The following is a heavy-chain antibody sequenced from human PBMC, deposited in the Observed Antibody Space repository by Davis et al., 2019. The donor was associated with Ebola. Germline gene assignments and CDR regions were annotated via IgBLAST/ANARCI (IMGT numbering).Heavy chain of an antibody. CDR1: GGSISSFSYY. J-gene: IGHJ4*02. D-gene: IGHD5-18*01. Sequence: SETLSLTCSVSGGSISSFSYYWGWIRQPPGKGLEWIGSIFYSGSTNYNPSLKSRVTISVDTSKNQFSLKLSSVTAADTAVYYCASFGYSYGSIDYWGQGTLVTVSS. CDR3: ASFGYSYGSIDY. V-gene: IGHV4-39*07. CDR2: IFYSGST.